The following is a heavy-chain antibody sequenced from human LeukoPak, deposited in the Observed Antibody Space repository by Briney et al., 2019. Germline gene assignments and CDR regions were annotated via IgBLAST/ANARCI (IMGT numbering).Heavy chain of an antibody. V-gene: IGHV3-23*01. J-gene: IGHJ3*02. CDR1: GFTFSSYA. CDR2: ISGSGGST. D-gene: IGHD3-10*01. Sequence: GGSLRLSCAASGFTFSSYAMSWVRQAPGKGLEWVSAISGSGGSTYYADSVKGRFTISRDNSKNTLYLQMNSLRAEDTAVYYCAKHGSITMVRGVIYDAFDIWGQGTMVTVSS. CDR3: AKHGSITMVRGVIYDAFDI.